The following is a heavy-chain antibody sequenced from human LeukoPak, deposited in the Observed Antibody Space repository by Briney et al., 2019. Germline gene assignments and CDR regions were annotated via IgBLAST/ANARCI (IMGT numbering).Heavy chain of an antibody. CDR3: ARVGSDFWSAPPVG. CDR2: IIPIFGTA. D-gene: IGHD3-3*01. Sequence: ASVKVSCKASGGTFSSYAISWVRQAPGQGLERMGGIIPIFGTANYAQKFQGRVTITADESTGTAYMELSSLRSEDTAVYYCARVGSDFWSAPPVGWGQGTLVTVSS. J-gene: IGHJ4*02. V-gene: IGHV1-69*13. CDR1: GGTFSSYA.